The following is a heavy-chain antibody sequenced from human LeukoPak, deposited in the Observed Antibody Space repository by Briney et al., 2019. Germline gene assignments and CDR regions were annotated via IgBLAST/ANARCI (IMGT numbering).Heavy chain of an antibody. CDR1: GYTFTGCY. J-gene: IGHJ4*02. D-gene: IGHD3-22*01. CDR2: INPNSGGT. V-gene: IGHV1-2*04. CDR3: ARGEDSSGYYSYSY. Sequence: GASVKVSCKASGYTFTGCYMHWVRQAPGQGLEWMGWINPNSGGTNYAQKFQGWVTMTRDTSISTAYMELSRLRSDDTAVYYCARGEDSSGYYSYSYWGQGTLVTVSS.